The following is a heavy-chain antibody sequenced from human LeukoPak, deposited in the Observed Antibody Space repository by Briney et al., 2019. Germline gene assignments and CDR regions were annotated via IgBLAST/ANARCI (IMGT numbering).Heavy chain of an antibody. J-gene: IGHJ4*02. V-gene: IGHV3-33*01. D-gene: IGHD6-13*01. Sequence: GGSLRLSCAASGFTFSSYGMHWVRQAPGKGLEWVAVIWYDGSNKYYADSVKGRFTISRGNSKNTLYLQMNSLRAEDTAVYYCARAEGIAAAGNFDYWGQGTLVTVSS. CDR3: ARAEGIAAAGNFDY. CDR1: GFTFSSYG. CDR2: IWYDGSNK.